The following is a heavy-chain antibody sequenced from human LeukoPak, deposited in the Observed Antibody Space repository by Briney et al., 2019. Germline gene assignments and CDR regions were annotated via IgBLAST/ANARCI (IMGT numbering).Heavy chain of an antibody. J-gene: IGHJ6*02. CDR1: GGSISSYY. CDR3: ASYYGSGTDDYGMDV. D-gene: IGHD3-10*01. Sequence: PSETLSLTCTVSGGSISSYYWSWIRQPPGKGLEWIGYIYYSGSTNYSPSLKSRVTISVDTSKNQFSLKLSSVTAADTAVYYCASYYGSGTDDYGMDVWGQGTTVTVSS. V-gene: IGHV4-59*08. CDR2: IYYSGST.